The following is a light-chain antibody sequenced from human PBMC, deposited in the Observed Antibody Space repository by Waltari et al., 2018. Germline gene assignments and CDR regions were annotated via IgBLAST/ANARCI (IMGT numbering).Light chain of an antibody. CDR2: AAS. CDR3: QHYVNLPVT. CDR1: QSVSRA. V-gene: IGKV3-20*01. J-gene: IGKJ1*01. Sequence: EIVLTQSPGPLSLSPGERATLPCRAIQSVSRALAWYQQKPGQAPRLLIYAASTRATGVPDRFSGSGSGTDFSLTISRLDPEDFAVYYCQHYVNLPVTFGQGTKVEI.